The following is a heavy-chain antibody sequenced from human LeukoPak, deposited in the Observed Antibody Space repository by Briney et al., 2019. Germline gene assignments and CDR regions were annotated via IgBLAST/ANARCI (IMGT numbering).Heavy chain of an antibody. V-gene: IGHV3-30*04. CDR3: ARTDHGAGGDCFDP. Sequence: GGSLRLSCAASGFTFSSYAMHWVRQAPGKGLEWVVVISYDGSNKYYADSVKGRFTISRDNSKNTLYLQMNSLRAEDTAVYYCARTDHGAGGDCFDPWGQGTLVTVSS. D-gene: IGHD4/OR15-4a*01. CDR2: ISYDGSNK. CDR1: GFTFSSYA. J-gene: IGHJ5*02.